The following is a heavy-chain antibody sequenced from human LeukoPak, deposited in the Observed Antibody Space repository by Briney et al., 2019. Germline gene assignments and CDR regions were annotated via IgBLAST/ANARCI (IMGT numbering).Heavy chain of an antibody. V-gene: IGHV3-23*01. Sequence: GGSLRLSCGGSGFTFSGYAMSWVRQAPGKGLEWVSANSGSGTDTFYANSVKGRFTISRDNPKNTLYLQMNSLSAVDKAVYYCAEGGGSSCYSPSDYWGQGTLVTVSS. CDR2: NSGSGTDT. CDR3: AEGGGSSCYSPSDY. D-gene: IGHD2-15*01. J-gene: IGHJ4*02. CDR1: GFTFSGYA.